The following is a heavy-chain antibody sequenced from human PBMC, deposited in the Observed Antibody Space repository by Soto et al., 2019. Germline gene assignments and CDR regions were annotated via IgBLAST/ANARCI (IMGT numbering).Heavy chain of an antibody. CDR3: ARVFYSNYVYWFDP. J-gene: IGHJ5*02. V-gene: IGHV3-23*01. CDR2: ISGSSSST. D-gene: IGHD4-4*01. Sequence: HPGGSLRLSCAASGFTFSSYAMSWVRQAPGKGLEWVSAISGSSSSTYYADSVKGRFTISRDNSKNTLYLQMNSLRAEDTAVYYCARVFYSNYVYWFDPWGQGTLVTVS. CDR1: GFTFSSYA.